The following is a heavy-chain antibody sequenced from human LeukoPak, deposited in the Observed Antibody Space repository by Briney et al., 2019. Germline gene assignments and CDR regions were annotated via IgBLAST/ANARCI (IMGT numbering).Heavy chain of an antibody. D-gene: IGHD2-15*01. J-gene: IGHJ4*02. V-gene: IGHV3-20*04. CDR2: INWNGGST. CDR1: GFTFDDYG. Sequence: GGSLRLSCAASGFTFDDYGMTWVRQTPGKGLEWVSTINWNGGSTAYADSVKGRFTISRGNAKNSLYLQMNSLRAEDAAVYYCAKEDCSGGRCYSLHYWGQGTLVTVSS. CDR3: AKEDCSGGRCYSLHY.